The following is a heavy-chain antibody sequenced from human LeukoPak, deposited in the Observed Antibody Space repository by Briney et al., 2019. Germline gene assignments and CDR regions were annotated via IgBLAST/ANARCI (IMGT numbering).Heavy chain of an antibody. V-gene: IGHV4-39*01. CDR3: ASTAYYDFWSGYFGSRERSVLDY. CDR2: IYYSGRT. Sequence: PSETLSLTCTVSGGSISSSSYYWGWIRQPPGKGLEWIGSIYYSGRTYYNPSLKSRVTISVDTSKNQFSLKLSSVTAADTAVYYCASTAYYDFWSGYFGSRERSVLDYWGQGTLVTVSS. D-gene: IGHD3-3*01. CDR1: GGSISSSSYY. J-gene: IGHJ4*02.